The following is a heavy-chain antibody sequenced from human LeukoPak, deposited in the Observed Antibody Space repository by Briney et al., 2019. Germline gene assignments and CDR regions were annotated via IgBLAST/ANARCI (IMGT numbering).Heavy chain of an antibody. CDR1: GVAIGSRW. D-gene: IGHD6-25*01. J-gene: IGHJ4*02. CDR2: IKQDGSEK. CDR3: ACGLELDY. Sequence: GACQRPLWAAPGVAIGSRWMRWARQEQGKGLEWVANIKQDGSEKNYVDSVKGRFTISRDNAKNSLYLQMNSLRAEDTAVYYCACGLELDYWGQGTLVTVSS. V-gene: IGHV3-7*03.